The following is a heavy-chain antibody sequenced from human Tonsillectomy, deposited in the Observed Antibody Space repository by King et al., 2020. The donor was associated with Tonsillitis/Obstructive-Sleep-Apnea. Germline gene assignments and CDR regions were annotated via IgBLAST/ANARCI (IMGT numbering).Heavy chain of an antibody. CDR2: ISADGSNK. CDR1: GVTFSTYA. CDR3: ARGIAPRPHYYYYYMDV. V-gene: IGHV3-30*01. D-gene: IGHD6-6*01. Sequence: VQLVESGGGVVQPGRSLRLSCAASGVTFSTYAMHWVRQAPGKGLEWVAVISADGSNKYYADSVKGRFHISRDNSKNTLYLQMNRLRAEDTAVYHWARGIAPRPHYYYYYMDVWGKGTTVTVSS. J-gene: IGHJ6*03.